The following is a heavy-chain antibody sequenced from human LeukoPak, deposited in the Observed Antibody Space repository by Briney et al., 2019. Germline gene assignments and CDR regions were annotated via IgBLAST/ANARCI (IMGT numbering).Heavy chain of an antibody. V-gene: IGHV4-4*07. J-gene: IGHJ6*02. CDR2: IYTSGST. CDR3: ARQPPQYYGMDV. D-gene: IGHD1-14*01. Sequence: SETLSLTCTVSGGSFSNYYWSWIRQPAGKGLEWIGRIYTSGSTNYNPSVKSRVTMSVDTSNNQFSLKLTSVAAADTAVYYCARQPPQYYGMDVWGQGTTVTVSS. CDR1: GGSFSNYY.